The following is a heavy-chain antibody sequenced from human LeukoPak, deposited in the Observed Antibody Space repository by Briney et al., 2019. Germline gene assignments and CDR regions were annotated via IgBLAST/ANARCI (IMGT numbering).Heavy chain of an antibody. Sequence: SVKVSCKASGVTFSSYAISWVRQAPGQGLEWMGGIIPIFGTANYAQKFQGRGTITTDEYTSTASMELSSLRSENTAVYYCARDPLPHVVVTAIPPEDYYYYTYVWGKGTTVTVSS. CDR2: IIPIFGTA. CDR3: ARDPLPHVVVTAIPPEDYYYYTYV. D-gene: IGHD2-21*02. V-gene: IGHV1-69*05. J-gene: IGHJ6*03. CDR1: GVTFSSYA.